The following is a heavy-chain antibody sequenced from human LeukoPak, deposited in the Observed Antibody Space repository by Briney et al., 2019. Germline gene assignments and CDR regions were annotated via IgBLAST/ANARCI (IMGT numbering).Heavy chain of an antibody. Sequence: GGSLRLSCAASGFTFSSYGMHWVRQAPGKGLEWAAFIRYDGSNKYYADSVKGRFTISRDNSKNTLYLQMNSLRAEDTAVYYCAKEIIAVAGPGDYWGQGTLVTVSS. V-gene: IGHV3-30*02. CDR2: IRYDGSNK. CDR3: AKEIIAVAGPGDY. CDR1: GFTFSSYG. J-gene: IGHJ4*02. D-gene: IGHD6-19*01.